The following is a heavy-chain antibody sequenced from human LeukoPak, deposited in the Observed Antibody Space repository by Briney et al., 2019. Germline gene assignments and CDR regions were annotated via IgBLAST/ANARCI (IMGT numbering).Heavy chain of an antibody. D-gene: IGHD3-16*01. CDR1: GFTFSSYS. J-gene: IGHJ4*02. CDR3: ARADGGDRDLDYGDH. Sequence: GGSLRLSCAASGFTFSSYSMNWVRQAPGKGLEWVSSISSSSSYIYYADSVKGRFTISRDNAKNSLYLQMNSLRAEDTAVYYCARADGGDRDLDYGDHWGQGTLVTVSS. V-gene: IGHV3-21*01. CDR2: ISSSSSYI.